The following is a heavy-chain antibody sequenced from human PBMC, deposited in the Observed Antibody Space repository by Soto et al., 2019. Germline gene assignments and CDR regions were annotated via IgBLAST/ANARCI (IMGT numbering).Heavy chain of an antibody. CDR3: ATDRGAYSRSSERYYWDYKGMDV. Sequence: GASVKVSCKVSGYTLTELSMHWVRQAPGKGLEWMGGFDPEDGETIYAQKFQGRVTMTEDTSTDTPYMELSSLRSEDTAVYYCATDRGAYSRSSERYYWDYKGMDVWGQGTTVTVSS. CDR1: GYTLTELS. V-gene: IGHV1-24*01. J-gene: IGHJ6*02. D-gene: IGHD6-13*01. CDR2: FDPEDGET.